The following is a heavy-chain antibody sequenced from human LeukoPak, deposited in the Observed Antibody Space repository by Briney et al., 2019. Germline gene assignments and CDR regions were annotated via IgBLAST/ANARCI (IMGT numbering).Heavy chain of an antibody. V-gene: IGHV3-30*18. Sequence: GGSLRLSCAASGFTFSNYGMHWVRPAPGKGLEWVAVISYDGSYKYYADSVKGRFTISRDNSKNTLYLQMNSLRAEDTAVYYCAKGSIAVAGALDFWGQGTLVTVSS. D-gene: IGHD6-19*01. CDR2: ISYDGSYK. CDR3: AKGSIAVAGALDF. J-gene: IGHJ4*02. CDR1: GFTFSNYG.